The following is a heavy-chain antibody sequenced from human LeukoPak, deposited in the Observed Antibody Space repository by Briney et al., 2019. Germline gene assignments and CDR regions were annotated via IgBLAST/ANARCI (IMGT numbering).Heavy chain of an antibody. CDR1: GFTFSSYV. Sequence: GRSLRLSCAASGFTFSSYVMHWVRQAPGKGLEWVAVIWYDGSNKYYADSVKGRFTISRDNSKNTLYLQMNSLRAEDTAVYYCAREDGDYPYYFDYWGQGTLVTVSS. J-gene: IGHJ4*02. CDR3: AREDGDYPYYFDY. D-gene: IGHD4-17*01. V-gene: IGHV3-33*01. CDR2: IWYDGSNK.